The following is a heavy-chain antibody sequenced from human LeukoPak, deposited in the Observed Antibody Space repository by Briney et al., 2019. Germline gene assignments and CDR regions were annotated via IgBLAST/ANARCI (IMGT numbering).Heavy chain of an antibody. V-gene: IGHV3-30*02. CDR1: GFTFSGYG. Sequence: GGSLRLSCAASGFTFSGYGMHWVRQAPGKGLEWVTFIRYDGSNKYYADSVKGRFTSSRDNSKNTLYLQMNSLRGEDTAVYYCAKGSVWYYDYWGQGTLVTVSS. D-gene: IGHD6-19*01. J-gene: IGHJ4*02. CDR3: AKGSVWYYDY. CDR2: IRYDGSNK.